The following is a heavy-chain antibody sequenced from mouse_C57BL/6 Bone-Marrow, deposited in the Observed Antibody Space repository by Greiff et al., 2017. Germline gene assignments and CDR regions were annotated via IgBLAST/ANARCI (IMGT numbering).Heavy chain of an antibody. D-gene: IGHD2-4*01. Sequence: QVQLQQSGPGLVQPSQSLSITCTVSGFSLTSYGVHWVRQSPGKGLAWLGVIWSGGSTDYNAAFISRLSISKDNSKSHVFFKMTSLQADDTAIYYCARPLYDYAAWCAYWGQGTLVTVSA. CDR1: GFSLTSYG. CDR3: ARPLYDYAAWCAY. V-gene: IGHV2-2*01. CDR2: IWSGGST. J-gene: IGHJ3*01.